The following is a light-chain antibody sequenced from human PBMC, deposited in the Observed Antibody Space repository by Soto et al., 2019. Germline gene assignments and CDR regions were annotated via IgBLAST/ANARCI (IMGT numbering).Light chain of an antibody. J-gene: IGKJ1*01. CDR1: QGIGSA. V-gene: IGKV1-13*02. CDR3: QHYNSYSEA. Sequence: QFTQSPASLSASVRERFTISCRASQGIGSALAWYQQNPGKAPKVLIYDASSLESGVPSRFSGSGSGTEFTLTISSLQPDDFATYYCQHYNSYSEAFGQGTKVDIK. CDR2: DAS.